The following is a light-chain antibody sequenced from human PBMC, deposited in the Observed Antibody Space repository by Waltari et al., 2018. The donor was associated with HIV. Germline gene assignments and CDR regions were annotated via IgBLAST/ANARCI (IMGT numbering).Light chain of an antibody. CDR2: AAS. J-gene: IGKJ1*01. V-gene: IGKV3D-15*01. Sequence: EIVMTQSPATLSVSPGERATLSCRASPSVSSNLAWYQQKPGQAPRLLSFAASTRATGIPARFSGSGSGTEFTLTISSLQSEDFALYYCQQYNDWPRTFGQGTKVEIK. CDR1: PSVSSN. CDR3: QQYNDWPRT.